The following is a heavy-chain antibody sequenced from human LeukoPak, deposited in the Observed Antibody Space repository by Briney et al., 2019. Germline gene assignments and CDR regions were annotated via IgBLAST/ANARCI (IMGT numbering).Heavy chain of an antibody. Sequence: GGSLRLSCAASGFTFSSYWMSWVRQAPGKGLEWVANIKQDGSEKCYVDSVKGRFTIPRDNAKNSLYLQMNSLRAEDTAVYYCATSDGLLGGYFDYWGQGTLVTVSS. CDR2: IKQDGSEK. CDR3: ATSDGLLGGYFDY. D-gene: IGHD3-9*01. V-gene: IGHV3-7*01. J-gene: IGHJ4*02. CDR1: GFTFSSYW.